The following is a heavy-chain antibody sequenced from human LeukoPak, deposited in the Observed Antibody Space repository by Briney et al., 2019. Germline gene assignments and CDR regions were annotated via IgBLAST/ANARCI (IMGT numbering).Heavy chain of an antibody. Sequence: GGSLRLSCAASGFTFSDYWMHWVRQSPGKGLVWVSRINPDGSRTTYADSVNGRFTISRDNAKNSLYLQMNSLRAEDTAVYYCATTTLTGRREWGQGTLVTVSS. V-gene: IGHV3-74*01. CDR3: ATTTLTGRRE. D-gene: IGHD1-26*01. CDR2: INPDGSRT. CDR1: GFTFSDYW. J-gene: IGHJ4*02.